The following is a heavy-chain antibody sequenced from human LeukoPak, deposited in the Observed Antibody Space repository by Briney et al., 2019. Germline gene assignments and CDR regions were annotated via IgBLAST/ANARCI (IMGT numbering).Heavy chain of an antibody. J-gene: IGHJ2*01. CDR2: ISSNGGST. CDR1: GFTFSSYA. D-gene: IGHD3-3*01. V-gene: IGHV3-64*01. CDR3: ARGSGYYMRDSHYWYFDL. Sequence: GGSLRLSCAASGFTFSSYAMHWVRQAPGKGLEYVSAISSNGGSTYYANSVKGRFTISRDNSKNTLYLQMGSLRAEDMAVYYCARGSGYYMRDSHYWYFDLWGRGILVTVSS.